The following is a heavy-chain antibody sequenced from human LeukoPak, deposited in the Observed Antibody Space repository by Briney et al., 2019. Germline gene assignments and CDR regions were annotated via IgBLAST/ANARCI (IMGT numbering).Heavy chain of an antibody. CDR3: AKVSYYYYDSSGYFLDAFDI. CDR1: GFTVSSNY. Sequence: GGSLRLSCAASGFTVSSNYMSWVRQAPGKGLEWVSVIYSGGSTYYADSVKGRFTISRDNSKNTLYLQMNSLRAEDTAVYYCAKVSYYYYDSSGYFLDAFDIWGQGTMVTVSS. J-gene: IGHJ3*02. CDR2: IYSGGST. V-gene: IGHV3-53*01. D-gene: IGHD3-22*01.